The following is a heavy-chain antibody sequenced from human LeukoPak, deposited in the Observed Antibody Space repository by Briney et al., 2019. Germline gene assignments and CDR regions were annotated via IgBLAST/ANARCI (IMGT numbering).Heavy chain of an antibody. D-gene: IGHD6-13*01. CDR3: VGGYLGY. CDR1: GYTFITSS. Sequence: ASVKVSCKTLGYTFITSSIYWVRQAPGQRLEWLGWITVASGNTRYSENLQGRVTLTRDTSANTAYMELHNLKFEDTAVYYCVGGYLGYWGQGTLVTVSP. J-gene: IGHJ4*02. CDR2: ITVASGNT. V-gene: IGHV1-3*01.